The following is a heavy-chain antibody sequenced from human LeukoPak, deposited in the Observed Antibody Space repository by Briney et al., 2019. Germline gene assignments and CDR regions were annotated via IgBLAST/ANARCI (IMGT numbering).Heavy chain of an antibody. V-gene: IGHV1-2*02. D-gene: IGHD3-16*01. Sequence: ASVTVSCKASGYIFTDYFIHWVRQTPGEGLEWMGWINSGSGGTNYAQKFQGRVTMTTDTAIRTTYMELSRLTSDDTAVYFCARDGGFDYWGQGTLVTVSS. CDR2: INSGSGGT. CDR1: GYIFTDYF. J-gene: IGHJ4*02. CDR3: ARDGGFDY.